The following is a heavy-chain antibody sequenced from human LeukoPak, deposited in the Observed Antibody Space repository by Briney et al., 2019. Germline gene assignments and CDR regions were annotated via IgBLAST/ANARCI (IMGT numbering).Heavy chain of an antibody. CDR1: GFTFSSYA. Sequence: GGSLRLSCSASGFTFSSYAMHWVRQAPGKGLEYVSAISSNGGSTYYADSVKGRFTISRDNSKNTLYLQMSSLRAEDMAVYYCVKDLNLLVATNAEDYWGQGTLVTVSS. D-gene: IGHD5-12*01. CDR3: VKDLNLLVATNAEDY. V-gene: IGHV3-64D*06. J-gene: IGHJ4*02. CDR2: ISSNGGST.